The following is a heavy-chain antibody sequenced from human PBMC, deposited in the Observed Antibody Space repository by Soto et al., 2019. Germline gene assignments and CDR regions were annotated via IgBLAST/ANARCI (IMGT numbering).Heavy chain of an antibody. J-gene: IGHJ6*02. D-gene: IGHD6-13*01. V-gene: IGHV1-18*01. CDR3: ARKGPHSSSWYMGESYYYYGMDV. CDR1: GYTFTSYG. Sequence: QVQLVQSGAEVKKPGASVKVSCKASGYTFTSYGISWVRQAPGQGLEWMGWISAYNGNTNYAQKLQGRVTMTTDTSTRTAYMELRSLRSDDTAVYYCARKGPHSSSWYMGESYYYYGMDVWGQGTTVTVSS. CDR2: ISAYNGNT.